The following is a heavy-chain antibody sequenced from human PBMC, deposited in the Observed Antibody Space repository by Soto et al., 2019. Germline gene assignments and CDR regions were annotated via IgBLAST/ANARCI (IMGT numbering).Heavy chain of an antibody. CDR1: GVTFSSYA. CDR3: ARDKSPYSSGWHNRHFDY. V-gene: IGHV3-30-3*01. CDR2: MSYDGSNK. D-gene: IGHD6-19*01. J-gene: IGHJ4*02. Sequence: QVQLVESGGGVVQPGRCLRISCAASGVTFSSYAMHWVRQAPGKGLEWVAVMSYDGSNKYYADSVKGRFTISRDNSKNTLYLQMNSLRAEDTAVYYCARDKSPYSSGWHNRHFDYWGQVTLVTVSS.